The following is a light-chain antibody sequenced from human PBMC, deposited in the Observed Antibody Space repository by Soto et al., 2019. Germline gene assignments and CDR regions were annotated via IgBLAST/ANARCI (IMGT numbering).Light chain of an antibody. Sequence: EIVMTQFPAPLSVSPGERATLSCRSSQSVTSDYLAWYQQKPGQAPRLIIYGASTRATGIPDRFSGSWSGTDFTLTISSLEPEDVAVYYCQQRSDWPITLGQGTRLEIK. CDR3: QQRSDWPIT. CDR1: QSVTSDY. V-gene: IGKV3D-20*02. CDR2: GAS. J-gene: IGKJ5*01.